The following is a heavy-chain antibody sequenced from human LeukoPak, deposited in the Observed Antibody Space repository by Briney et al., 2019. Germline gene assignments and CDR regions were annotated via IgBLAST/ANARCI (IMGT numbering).Heavy chain of an antibody. J-gene: IGHJ4*02. Sequence: GASVKVSCKASGGTFSSYAISWVRQAPGQGLEWMGGIIPIFGTANYAQKFQGRVTITADESTSTAYMELSSLRSEDTALYYCAREDSSSGYFDYWGQGTLVTVSS. CDR3: AREDSSSGYFDY. D-gene: IGHD6-13*01. CDR1: GGTFSSYA. CDR2: IIPIFGTA. V-gene: IGHV1-69*13.